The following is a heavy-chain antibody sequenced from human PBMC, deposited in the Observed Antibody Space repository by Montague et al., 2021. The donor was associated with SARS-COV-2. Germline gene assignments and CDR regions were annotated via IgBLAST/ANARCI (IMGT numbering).Heavy chain of an antibody. CDR2: IDWDDDK. J-gene: IGHJ5*02. V-gene: IGHV2-70*11. Sequence: PPLVTPTQTLALTCTFSGFSLTTDGMCVSWIRQPPGRALEWLARIDWDDDKDYSTSLKTRLTISKDTSKNQVVLTMTNMNPADTATYYCARNGVEFRGSEKYYSGNGLDPWGQGTLVTVSS. CDR1: GFSLTTDGMC. CDR3: ARNGVEFRGSEKYYSGNGLDP. D-gene: IGHD3-10*01.